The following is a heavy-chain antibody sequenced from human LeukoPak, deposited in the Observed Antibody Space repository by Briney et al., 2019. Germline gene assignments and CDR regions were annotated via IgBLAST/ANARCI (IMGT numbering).Heavy chain of an antibody. CDR2: IYHSGSI. D-gene: IGHD3-22*01. Sequence: PSETLSLTCSVSGGSISSFYWSWIRQPPGKGLEWIGYIYHSGSINYNPSLKSRVTISIDTSKNQFSLKLRSVTAADTAVYFCARDLYDSSGYYFLYYWGQGAQVTVSS. CDR3: ARDLYDSSGYYFLYY. J-gene: IGHJ4*02. CDR1: GGSISSFY. V-gene: IGHV4-4*08.